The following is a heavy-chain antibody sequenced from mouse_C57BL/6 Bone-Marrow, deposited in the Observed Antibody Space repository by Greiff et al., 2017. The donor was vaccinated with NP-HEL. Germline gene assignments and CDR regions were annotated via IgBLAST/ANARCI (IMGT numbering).Heavy chain of an antibody. CDR2: FHPYNDDT. CDR3: ARRAYDGYSFAY. J-gene: IGHJ3*01. V-gene: IGHV1-47*01. CDR1: GYTFTTYP. Sequence: QVHVKQSGAELVKPGASVKMSCKASGYTFTTYPIEWMKQNHGKSLEWIGNFHPYNDDTKYNEKFKGKATLTVEKSSSTVYLELSRLTSDDSAVYYCARRAYDGYSFAYWGQGTLVTVSA. D-gene: IGHD2-3*01.